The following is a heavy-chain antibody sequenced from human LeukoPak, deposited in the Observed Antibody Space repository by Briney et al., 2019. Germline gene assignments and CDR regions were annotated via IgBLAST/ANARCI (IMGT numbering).Heavy chain of an antibody. V-gene: IGHV4-59*08. CDR2: IYYSGST. D-gene: IGHD1-26*01. J-gene: IGHJ6*02. CDR3: ARRIGSYYGMDV. CDR1: GGSISSYY. Sequence: SETLSLTCTVSGGSISSYYWSWIRQPPGKGLEWIGYIYYSGSTNYNPSLKSRVTISVDTSKKQFSLKLSSVTAADTAVYYCARRIGSYYGMDVWGQGTTVTVSS.